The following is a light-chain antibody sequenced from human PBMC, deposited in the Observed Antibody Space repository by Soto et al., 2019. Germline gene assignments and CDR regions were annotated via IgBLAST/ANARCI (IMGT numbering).Light chain of an antibody. CDR1: SSDVGGYNY. CDR3: SSYTSSNTGV. V-gene: IGLV2-14*01. J-gene: IGLJ2*01. CDR2: EVS. Sequence: QSVLTQPASASGSPGQSVTISCTGTSSDVGGYNYVSWYQQHPGKAPKLMIYEVSNRPSGVPNRFSGSKSGNTASLTVSGLQAEDEADYYCSSYTSSNTGVFGTGTKLTVL.